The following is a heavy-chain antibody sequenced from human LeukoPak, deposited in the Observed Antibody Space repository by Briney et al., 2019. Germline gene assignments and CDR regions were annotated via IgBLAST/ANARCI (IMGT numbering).Heavy chain of an antibody. Sequence: SKTLSLTCAVYGGSFSGYYWSWIRQPPGKGLEWIGEINHSGSTNYNPSLKSRVTISVDTSKNQFSLKLSSVTAADTAVYYCARRTAYCGGDCYSLWTQHHYYYYYMDVWGKGTTVTASS. CDR2: INHSGST. CDR1: GGSFSGYY. D-gene: IGHD2-21*02. J-gene: IGHJ6*03. CDR3: ARRTAYCGGDCYSLWTQHHYYYYYMDV. V-gene: IGHV4-34*01.